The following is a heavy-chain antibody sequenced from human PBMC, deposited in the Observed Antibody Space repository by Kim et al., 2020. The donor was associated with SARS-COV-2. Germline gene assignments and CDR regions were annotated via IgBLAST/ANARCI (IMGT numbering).Heavy chain of an antibody. CDR2: IIPIFGTA. CDR3: APYCSSTSCTEGMHHPYNWFDP. J-gene: IGHJ5*02. D-gene: IGHD2-2*01. Sequence: SVKVSCKASGGTFSSYAISWVRQAPGQGLEWMGGIIPIFGTANYAQKFQGRVTITADESTSTAYMELSSLRSEDTAVYYCAPYCSSTSCTEGMHHPYNWFDPWGQGTLVTVSS. V-gene: IGHV1-69*13. CDR1: GGTFSSYA.